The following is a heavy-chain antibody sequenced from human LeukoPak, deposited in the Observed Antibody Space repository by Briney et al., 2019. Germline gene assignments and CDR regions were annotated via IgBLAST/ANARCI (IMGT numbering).Heavy chain of an antibody. CDR1: GGSFSGYH. CDR3: ASTSAMVYFDY. V-gene: IGHV4-34*01. CDR2: INHRGST. Sequence: PSETLSLTCAVYGGSFSGYHWSWIRQPPGKGLEWIGEINHRGSTNYNPSLKSRVTISVDTSKNQFSLQLSSVTAADTAVYYCASTSAMVYFDYWGQGTLVTVS. J-gene: IGHJ4*02. D-gene: IGHD5-18*01.